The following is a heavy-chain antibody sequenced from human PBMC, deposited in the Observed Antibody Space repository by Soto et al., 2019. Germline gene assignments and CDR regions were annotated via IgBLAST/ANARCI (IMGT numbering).Heavy chain of an antibody. V-gene: IGHV3-53*01. CDR2: IYSGGST. J-gene: IGHJ6*02. CDR3: ARVLIVVVPAAIQWNGMDV. Sequence: FLRLSCAASGFTVSSNYMSWVRQAPGKGLEWVSVIYSGGSTYYADSVRGRFTISRDNSKNTLYLQMNSLRAEDTAVYYCARVLIVVVPAAIQWNGMDVWGQGTTVTVSS. D-gene: IGHD2-2*02. CDR1: GFTVSSNY.